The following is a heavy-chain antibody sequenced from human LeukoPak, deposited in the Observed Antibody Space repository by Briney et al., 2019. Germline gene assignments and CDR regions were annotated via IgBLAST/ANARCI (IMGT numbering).Heavy chain of an antibody. Sequence: GGSLRLSCAASGFIFSNHWMHWVRQAPGKGLMWVSPISSTGSYIYYADSVKGRFTISRDNPGNVVYLQMDSLRAEDTAVYYCARDITDSGTIFGVVTKVDPWGQGTLVTVSS. V-gene: IGHV3-21*01. CDR2: ISSTGSYI. J-gene: IGHJ5*02. D-gene: IGHD3-3*01. CDR1: GFIFSNHW. CDR3: ARDITDSGTIFGVVTKVDP.